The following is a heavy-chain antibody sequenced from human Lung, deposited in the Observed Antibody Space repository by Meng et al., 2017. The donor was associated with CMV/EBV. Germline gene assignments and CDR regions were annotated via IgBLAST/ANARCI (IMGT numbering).Heavy chain of an antibody. V-gene: IGHV1-2*02. CDR3: ARIASSGSYYPFDY. J-gene: IGHJ4*02. CDR2: INPNSGGT. D-gene: IGHD1-26*01. Sequence: KPSGYTFSSYVMDWVRRAPGQRLEWMGWINPNSGGTNYAQKFQGRVTMTRDTSISTAYMELSRLRSDDTAVYYCARIASSGSYYPFDYWGQGTLVTVSS. CDR1: GYTFSSYV.